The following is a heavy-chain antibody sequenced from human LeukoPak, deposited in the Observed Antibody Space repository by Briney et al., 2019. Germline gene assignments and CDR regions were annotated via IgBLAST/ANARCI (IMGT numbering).Heavy chain of an antibody. J-gene: IGHJ5*02. Sequence: SETLSLTCTVSGSSINNNFWTWIRQPPGKGLEWIGHIYGSGSTNYNPSLKSRVTLSVDTSKNQFSLKLSSVTAADTAVYYCAREGTSGTHLNWFDPWGQGTLVTVSS. CDR3: AREGTSGTHLNWFDP. V-gene: IGHV4-59*01. CDR1: GSSINNNF. CDR2: IYGSGST. D-gene: IGHD1-1*01.